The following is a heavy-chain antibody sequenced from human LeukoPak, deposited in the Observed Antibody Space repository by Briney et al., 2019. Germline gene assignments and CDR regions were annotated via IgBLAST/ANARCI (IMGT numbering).Heavy chain of an antibody. CDR3: AKDPRISTSEGLEYFDY. J-gene: IGHJ4*02. CDR1: GFTFSSYS. D-gene: IGHD3-10*01. V-gene: IGHV3-30*18. CDR2: ISYGGSNK. Sequence: PSESLSLSCAAYGFTFSSYSWRWVRQAPGKGLEWVAVISYGGSNKYYADSVKGRFAISRANSKNTLHLRMDSLRAEDTAVYYCAKDPRISTSEGLEYFDYWGQKTLVTVPT.